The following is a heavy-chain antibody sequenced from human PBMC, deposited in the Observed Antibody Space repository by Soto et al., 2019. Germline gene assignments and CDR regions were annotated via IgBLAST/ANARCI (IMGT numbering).Heavy chain of an antibody. CDR3: ASSGAREGDWFDP. Sequence: QVQLQESGPGVVKTSQTLSLTCTVSGGSIRIRGYYWSWIRHRPGEGLQWIGFFYYSGITDYNPSLRSRAVISADTSKNQVFLQLSSVTAADTAVYYCASSGAREGDWFDPWGQGTLVTVSS. V-gene: IGHV4-31*03. D-gene: IGHD3-16*01. J-gene: IGHJ5*02. CDR2: FYYSGIT. CDR1: GGSIRIRGYY.